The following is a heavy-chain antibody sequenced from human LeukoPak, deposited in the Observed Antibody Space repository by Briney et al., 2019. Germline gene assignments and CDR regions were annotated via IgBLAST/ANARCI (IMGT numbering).Heavy chain of an antibody. V-gene: IGHV4-31*03. CDR2: IYYSGST. Sequence: SETLSLTCTVSGGSISSGGSYWSWIRQLPGKGLEWIGYIYYSGSTYYNPSLKSRLTISVDTSKNQFSLKLSSVTAADTVVYYCARGTYTSGTDTWGQGTLVTVSS. CDR3: ARGTYTSGTDT. J-gene: IGHJ5*02. D-gene: IGHD3-10*01. CDR1: GGSISSGGSY.